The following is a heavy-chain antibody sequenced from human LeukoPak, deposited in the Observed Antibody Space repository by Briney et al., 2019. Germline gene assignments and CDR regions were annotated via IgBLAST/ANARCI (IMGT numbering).Heavy chain of an antibody. J-gene: IGHJ4*02. Sequence: ASVKVSCKASGYTFTSYAMHWVRQAPGQRLEWMGWINAGNSNTKYSQKFQGRVTITRDTSASTAYMELSSLRSEDTAVYYCARDVASSGYYWDWGQGTLVTVSS. CDR3: ARDVASSGYYWD. CDR1: GYTFTSYA. CDR2: INAGNSNT. V-gene: IGHV1-3*01. D-gene: IGHD3-22*01.